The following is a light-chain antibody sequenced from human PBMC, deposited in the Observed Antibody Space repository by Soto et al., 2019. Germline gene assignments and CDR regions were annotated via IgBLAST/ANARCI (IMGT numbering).Light chain of an antibody. CDR2: DVS. CDR1: SSDVGGYNY. Sequence: QSALTQPRSVSGSPGQSGTISCTGASSDVGGYNYVSWYQQHPGKAPKLMIYDVSKRPSGVPDRFSGSKSGNTASLTISGLHTEDEADYYCCSYAGRYTYVFGTGTKVTVL. J-gene: IGLJ1*01. V-gene: IGLV2-11*01. CDR3: CSYAGRYTYV.